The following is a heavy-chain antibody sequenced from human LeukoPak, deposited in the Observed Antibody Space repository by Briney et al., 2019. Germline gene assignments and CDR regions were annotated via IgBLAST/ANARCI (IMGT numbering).Heavy chain of an antibody. J-gene: IGHJ4*02. CDR2: ISSNGVST. CDR3: ARRDGYKPYDY. V-gene: IGHV3-64*01. CDR1: GFTFSSYP. Sequence: GGSLRLSCAASGFTFSSYPMHWVRQAPGKGLEYVSSISSNGVSTEYANSVKGRFTISRDNSKNTVYLQMGSLRAEDMAIYYCARRDGYKPYDYWGQGTQVTVA. D-gene: IGHD5-24*01.